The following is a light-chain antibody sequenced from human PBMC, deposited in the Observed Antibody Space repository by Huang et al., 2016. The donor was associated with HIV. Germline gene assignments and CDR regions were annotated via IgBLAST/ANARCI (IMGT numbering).Light chain of an antibody. CDR3: QQYGSSPT. J-gene: IGKJ1*01. CDR1: QSVRSRY. V-gene: IGKV3-20*01. Sequence: DIVLTQSPGTLSLSPGERATLSCRASQSVRSRYLAWYQQKPGQTPRLLIYGASSRATGIPDRFSGSGSGTDFTLTISRLEPEDFAVYYCQQYGSSPTFGQGTKVEIK. CDR2: GAS.